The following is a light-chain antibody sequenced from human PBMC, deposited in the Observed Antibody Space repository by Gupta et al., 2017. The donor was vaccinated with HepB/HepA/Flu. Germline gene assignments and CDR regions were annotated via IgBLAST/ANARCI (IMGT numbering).Light chain of an antibody. CDR3: QQNYSNIS. CDR1: QNLSNY. J-gene: IGKJ3*01. CDR2: AAT. Sequence: IQMTQSPSSLSASVGDSVTITCRGGQNLSNYLSWYQQRPGKAPKLLIYAATKVKIGVSSRFSGSAYAKGFTLTSSQRQHEDCAHYYGQQNYSNISFGHGTKVDVK. V-gene: IGKV1-39*01.